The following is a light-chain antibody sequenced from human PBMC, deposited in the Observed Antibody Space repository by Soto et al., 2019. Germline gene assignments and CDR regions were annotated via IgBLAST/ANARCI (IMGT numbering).Light chain of an antibody. J-gene: IGKJ2*01. CDR1: QSISSD. Sequence: EIVMTQSPATLSVSPGERATLSCRASQSISSDLAWYQHKPGQAPRLLIYGASTRATDIPARISGSGSGTDFTLTISSLQSEDFAVYYCQQYNKWPPQYTFGQGTKLEIK. V-gene: IGKV3-15*01. CDR3: QQYNKWPPQYT. CDR2: GAS.